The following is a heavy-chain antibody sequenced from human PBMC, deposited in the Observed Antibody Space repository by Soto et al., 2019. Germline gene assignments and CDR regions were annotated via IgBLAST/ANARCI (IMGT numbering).Heavy chain of an antibody. CDR1: GFTFSNYA. V-gene: IGHV3-23*01. Sequence: EVQLLESGGGLVHPGGSLRLSCAASGFTFSNYAMNWVRQAPGKGLEWVSSISGNGGATYYADSVKGRFPISRDNSKNTLYLQMNSLRAEDTAVYYCAKDLGYDSSDYYSDSFDVWGPGTMITVSS. D-gene: IGHD3-22*01. CDR3: AKDLGYDSSDYYSDSFDV. CDR2: ISGNGGAT. J-gene: IGHJ3*01.